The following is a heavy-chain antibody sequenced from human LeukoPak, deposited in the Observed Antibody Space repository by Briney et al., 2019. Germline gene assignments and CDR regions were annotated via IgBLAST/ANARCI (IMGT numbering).Heavy chain of an antibody. J-gene: IGHJ3*02. V-gene: IGHV1-8*03. CDR3: ARKERWHDAFDI. Sequence: ASVKVSCKASGYTFTSYDINWVRQATGQGLEWMGWMNPNSGNTGYAQKFQGRVTITRNTSISTAYMELSSLRSEDTAVYYCARKERWHDAFDIWGQGTMVTVSS. CDR1: GYTFTSYD. CDR2: MNPNSGNT. D-gene: IGHD5-24*01.